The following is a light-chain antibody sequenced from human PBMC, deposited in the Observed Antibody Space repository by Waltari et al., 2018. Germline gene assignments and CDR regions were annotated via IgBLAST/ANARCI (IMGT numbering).Light chain of an antibody. CDR2: KAS. CDR1: HSVSSW. J-gene: IGKJ2*01. CDR3: QQYNTYSPYT. V-gene: IGKV1-5*03. Sequence: DIQMTQSPSTLSASVGDTVTITCRASHSVSSWLAWYQQRPGKPPKVLISKASSLESGVPSRFSGTGSGTEFTLTISSLQPDDVATYYCQQYNTYSPYTFGQGTKVEI.